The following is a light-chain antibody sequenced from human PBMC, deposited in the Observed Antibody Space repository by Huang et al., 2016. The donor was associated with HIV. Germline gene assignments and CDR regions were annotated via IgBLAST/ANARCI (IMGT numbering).Light chain of an antibody. CDR1: HSVSSN. Sequence: ERVMPQSPATLSVAPGERVTPTCRASHSVSSNLAWYQQKPGQAPRLLIHGASTRATGIPARFSGSGSGTEFTLAISSLQSEDSGVYFCQQYDNWPLTFGQGTRLEIK. J-gene: IGKJ5*01. V-gene: IGKV3-15*01. CDR3: QQYDNWPLT. CDR2: GAS.